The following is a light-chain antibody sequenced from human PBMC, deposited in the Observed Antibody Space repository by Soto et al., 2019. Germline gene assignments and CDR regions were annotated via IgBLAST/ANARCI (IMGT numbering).Light chain of an antibody. CDR3: QQYGSSPYT. J-gene: IGKJ2*01. V-gene: IGKV3-20*01. CDR2: GAS. CDR1: QSVSSSY. Sequence: EIVLTQSPGTLSLSSGERATLSCRASQSVSSSYLAWYQQKPGQAPRLLIYGASSRVTGIPDRFSGSGSGTDFTLTISRLEPEDFAVYYCQQYGSSPYTFGQGTKLEIK.